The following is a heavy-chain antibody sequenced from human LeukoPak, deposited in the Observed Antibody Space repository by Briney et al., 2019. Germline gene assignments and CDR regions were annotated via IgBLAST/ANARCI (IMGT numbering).Heavy chain of an antibody. CDR3: ASVKVTIFGVAPDY. Sequence: SETLSLTCTVSGGSISSGDYYWSWIRQPPGKGLEWIGYIYYSGSTYYNPSLKSRVTISVDTSKNQFSLKLSSVTAADTAVYYCASVKVTIFGVAPDYWGQGTLVTVSS. D-gene: IGHD3-3*01. CDR2: IYYSGST. V-gene: IGHV4-30-4*08. J-gene: IGHJ4*02. CDR1: GGSISSGDYY.